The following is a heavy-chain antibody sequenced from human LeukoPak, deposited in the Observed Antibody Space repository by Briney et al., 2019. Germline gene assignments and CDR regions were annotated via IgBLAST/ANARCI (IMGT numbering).Heavy chain of an antibody. D-gene: IGHD3-10*01. CDR2: IRADGGER. Sequence: GGSLRLSCVGSGFTFSTYWMSWVRQSPGKGLEWVANIRADGGERHYVDSVKGRFTISRDNAKNSLFLQMDSLRVEDTAVHHCARELVWLGGGGVDVWGQGTTVTVSS. CDR3: ARELVWLGGGGVDV. V-gene: IGHV3-7*01. CDR1: GFTFSTYW. J-gene: IGHJ6*02.